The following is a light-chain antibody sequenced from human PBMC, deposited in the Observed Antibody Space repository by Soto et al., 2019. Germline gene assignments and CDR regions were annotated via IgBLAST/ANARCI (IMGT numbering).Light chain of an antibody. CDR3: QSADSSGTVV. Sequence: SYELTQPPSVSVSPGQTARITCSGDALPKQYAYWYQQKPGQAPVLLIYKDSERPSGIPELFSGSSSGTTVTLTISGVQAEDEADYYCQSADSSGTVVFGGGTKLTVL. V-gene: IGLV3-25*03. J-gene: IGLJ2*01. CDR2: KDS. CDR1: ALPKQY.